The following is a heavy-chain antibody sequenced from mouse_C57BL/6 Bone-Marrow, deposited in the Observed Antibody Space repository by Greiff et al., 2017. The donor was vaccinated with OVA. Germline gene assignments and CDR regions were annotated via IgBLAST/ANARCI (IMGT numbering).Heavy chain of an antibody. CDR1: GYTFTSYW. V-gene: IGHV1-55*01. Sequence: VKLQQPGAELVKPGASVKMSCTASGYTFTSYWLTWVKQRPGQGLEWIGDIYPGSGRTNYNEKFKSKATLTVDTSSSTAYMQLSSLTSEDSAVYYCARSGITTVEGDFAMDYWGQGTSVTVSS. J-gene: IGHJ4*01. CDR3: ARSGITTVEGDFAMDY. CDR2: IYPGSGRT. D-gene: IGHD1-1*01.